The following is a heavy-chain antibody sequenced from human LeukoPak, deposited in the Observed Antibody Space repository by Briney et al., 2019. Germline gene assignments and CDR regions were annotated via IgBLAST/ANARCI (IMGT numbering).Heavy chain of an antibody. Sequence: GASVKVSCKASGYTFTGYYMHWVRQAPGQGLEWMGWINPNSGGTNYAQKFQGRVTMTRDTSISTAYMELSRLRSDATAVYYCARVYGSGSYYYYGMDVWGQGTTVTVSS. V-gene: IGHV1-2*02. J-gene: IGHJ6*02. CDR1: GYTFTGYY. CDR3: ARVYGSGSYYYYGMDV. CDR2: INPNSGGT. D-gene: IGHD3-10*01.